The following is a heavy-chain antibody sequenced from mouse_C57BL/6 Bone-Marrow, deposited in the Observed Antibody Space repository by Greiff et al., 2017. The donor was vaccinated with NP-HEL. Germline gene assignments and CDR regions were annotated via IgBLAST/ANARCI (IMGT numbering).Heavy chain of an antibody. D-gene: IGHD2-10*02. V-gene: IGHV1-81*01. CDR3: APGALGAY. CDR1: GYTFTSYG. J-gene: IGHJ3*01. Sequence: VKLQQSGAELARPGASVKLSCKASGYTFTSYGISWVKQRTGQGLEWIGEIYPRSGNTYYNEKFKGKATLTADKSSSTAYMELRSLTSEDYAVYFCAPGALGAYWGQGTLVTVSA. CDR2: IYPRSGNT.